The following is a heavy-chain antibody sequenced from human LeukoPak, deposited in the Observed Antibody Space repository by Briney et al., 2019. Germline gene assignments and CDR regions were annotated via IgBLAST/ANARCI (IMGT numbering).Heavy chain of an antibody. Sequence: PGGSLRLSCAASGFTFSSYWMSWVRQAPGEGLEWVANIKQDGSEKYYVDSVKGRFTISRDNAKNSLYLQMNSLRAEDTAVYYCARDQRLGGRTSPYFDYWGQGTLVTVSS. V-gene: IGHV3-7*01. J-gene: IGHJ4*02. CDR1: GFTFSSYW. CDR2: IKQDGSEK. CDR3: ARDQRLGGRTSPYFDY. D-gene: IGHD3-16*01.